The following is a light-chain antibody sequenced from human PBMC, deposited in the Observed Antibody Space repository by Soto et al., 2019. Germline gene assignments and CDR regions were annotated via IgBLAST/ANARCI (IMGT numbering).Light chain of an antibody. Sequence: SLAVTPGEPASISCRSSQSLLHSNGYNYLDWYLQKPGQSPQLLIYLGSDRASGVPGRFSGSGSGTDFTLKISRVEAEDVGVYYCMQALQTPTFGGGTKVDIK. CDR2: LGS. CDR1: QSLLHSNGYNY. V-gene: IGKV2-28*01. CDR3: MQALQTPT. J-gene: IGKJ4*01.